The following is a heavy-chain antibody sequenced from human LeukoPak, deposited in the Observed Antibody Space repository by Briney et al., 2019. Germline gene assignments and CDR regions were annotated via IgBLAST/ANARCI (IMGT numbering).Heavy chain of an antibody. CDR1: GFTFSSYS. Sequence: PGGSLRLSCAASGFTFSSYSMNWVRQAPGKGLEWVSSISSSSSYIYYADSVKGRFTISRDNAKNSLYLQMNSLRAEDTAVYYCARSFLDMGVALLFDYWGQGTLVTVSS. CDR2: ISSSSSYI. D-gene: IGHD3-10*01. CDR3: ARSFLDMGVALLFDY. V-gene: IGHV3-21*01. J-gene: IGHJ4*02.